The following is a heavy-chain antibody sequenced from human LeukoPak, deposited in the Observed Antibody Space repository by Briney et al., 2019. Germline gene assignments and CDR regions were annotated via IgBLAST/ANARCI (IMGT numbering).Heavy chain of an antibody. CDR2: IGGRGGST. V-gene: IGHV3-23*01. D-gene: IGHD3-16*01. J-gene: IGHJ5*02. Sequence: GGSLRLSCAASGFRFSDFTMTWVRQAPGKGPEWVSAIGGRGGSTYYADSLGGRFTISRDNSRDMVYLQMNSLKVEDTATYYCGKEGGAWGQGTKVTVSS. CDR1: GFRFSDFT. CDR3: GKEGGA.